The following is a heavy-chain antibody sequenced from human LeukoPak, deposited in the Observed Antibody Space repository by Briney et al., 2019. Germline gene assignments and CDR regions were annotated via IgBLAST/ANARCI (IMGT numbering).Heavy chain of an antibody. CDR1: GFTFDSYS. J-gene: IGHJ4*02. CDR3: ARGGFFDY. D-gene: IGHD3-16*01. Sequence: GGSLRLSCAASGFTFDSYSMNWVRQAPGEGLEWVSHISTSSSTIYYADSVKGRFTISRDSAKNSLYLQMNSLRAEDTAVYFCARGGFFDYWGQGTLVTVSS. V-gene: IGHV3-48*01. CDR2: ISTSSSTI.